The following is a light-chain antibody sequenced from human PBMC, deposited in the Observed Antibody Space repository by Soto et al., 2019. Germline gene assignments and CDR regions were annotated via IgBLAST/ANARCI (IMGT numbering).Light chain of an antibody. CDR1: SSNIGAGYD. V-gene: IGLV1-40*01. J-gene: IGLJ2*01. Sequence: QPVLTQPPSVSGAPGQRVTISCTGSSSNIGAGYDVHWYHQLPGRAPKLLIYANSNRPSGVPDRFSGSKSGTLASLAITGLQAEDEADYYCQSYDSSLSGSRVFGGGTKLTVL. CDR2: ANS. CDR3: QSYDSSLSGSRV.